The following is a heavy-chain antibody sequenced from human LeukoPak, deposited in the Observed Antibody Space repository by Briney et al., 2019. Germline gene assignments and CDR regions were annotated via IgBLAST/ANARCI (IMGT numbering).Heavy chain of an antibody. Sequence: GGSLRLSCAASGFTFSSYGMHWVRQAPGKGLEWVAFIRYDGTNKYYADSVKGLFTISRDNAKNTLYLQMNSLRAEDTAVYYCARNEYSSSDFDYWGQGTLVTVSS. CDR1: GFTFSSYG. CDR3: ARNEYSSSDFDY. J-gene: IGHJ4*02. CDR2: IRYDGTNK. V-gene: IGHV3-30*02. D-gene: IGHD6-6*01.